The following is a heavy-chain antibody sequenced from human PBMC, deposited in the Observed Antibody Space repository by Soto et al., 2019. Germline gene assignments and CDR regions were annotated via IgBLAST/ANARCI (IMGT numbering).Heavy chain of an antibody. J-gene: IGHJ4*02. Sequence: GGSLRLSCAASGFTFSSYGMHWVRQAPGKGLEWVAVIWYDGSNKYYADSVKGRFTISRDNSKNTLYLQMNSLRAEDTALSYCATDAAHSSSSSRPGYWGPGTLVTVSS. V-gene: IGHV3-33*01. CDR3: ATDAAHSSSSSRPGY. CDR1: GFTFSSYG. D-gene: IGHD6-6*01. CDR2: IWYDGSNK.